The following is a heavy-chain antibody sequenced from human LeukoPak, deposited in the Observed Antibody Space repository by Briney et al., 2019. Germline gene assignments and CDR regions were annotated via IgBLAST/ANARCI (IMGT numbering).Heavy chain of an antibody. Sequence: GGSLRLSCDASGFNIYTYTMYWVRQAPGQGLEWVSGIRNSDGVTYYADSVRGRFAISTDNSKNTLYLQMNSLRAEDTALYYCAKGLERESRLDSWGQGTLVTVSS. CDR3: AKGLERESRLDS. CDR2: IRNSDGVT. J-gene: IGHJ4*02. D-gene: IGHD1-1*01. CDR1: GFNIYTYT. V-gene: IGHV3-23*01.